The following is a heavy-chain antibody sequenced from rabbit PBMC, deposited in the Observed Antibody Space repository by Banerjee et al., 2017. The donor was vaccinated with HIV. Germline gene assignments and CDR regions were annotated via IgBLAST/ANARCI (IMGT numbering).Heavy chain of an antibody. CDR1: GFTISSGYY. CDR2: INTSSGNT. D-gene: IGHD4-1*01. CDR3: ARDLAGAIGWNFNL. V-gene: IGHV1S40*01. J-gene: IGHJ4*01. Sequence: QSLEESGGDLVKPGASLTLTCTASGFTISSGYYMCWVRQAPGKGLEWIACINTSSGNTVYATWAKGRFTISKTSWTTVTLQMTSLTAADTATYFCARDLAGAIGWNFNLWGPGTLVTVS.